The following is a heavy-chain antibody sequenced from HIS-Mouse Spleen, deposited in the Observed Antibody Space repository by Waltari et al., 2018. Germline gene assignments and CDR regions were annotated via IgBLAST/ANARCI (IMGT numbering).Heavy chain of an antibody. CDR1: GGSFSGYY. V-gene: IGHV4-34*01. Sequence: QVQLQQWGAGLLKPSETLSLTCAVYGGSFSGYYWSWIRPPPGKGLEWIGEINHSGSTNSNPSLKSRVTISVDTSKNQFSLKLSSVTAADTAVYYCAGYNWNYGTDYWGQGTLVTVSS. CDR2: INHSGST. D-gene: IGHD1-7*01. CDR3: AGYNWNYGTDY. J-gene: IGHJ4*02.